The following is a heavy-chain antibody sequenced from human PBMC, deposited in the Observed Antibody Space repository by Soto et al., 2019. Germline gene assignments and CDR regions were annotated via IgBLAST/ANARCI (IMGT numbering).Heavy chain of an antibody. J-gene: IGHJ3*01. V-gene: IGHV3-30*04. CDR1: GFTFSSYA. Sequence: QVQLVESGGGVVQPGRSLRLSCAASGFTFSSYAMHWVRQAPGKGLEWVAVVSHDGKTEYHAASVKGRFTISRDTSANSWSLQINRLRDEDTAVYYCGREHYISGHYYRGCAVWGKGTMVPVSS. CDR2: VSHDGKTE. D-gene: IGHD3-22*01. CDR3: GREHYISGHYYRGCAV.